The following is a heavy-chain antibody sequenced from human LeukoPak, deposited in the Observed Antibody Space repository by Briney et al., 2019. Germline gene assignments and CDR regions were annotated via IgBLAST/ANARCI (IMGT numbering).Heavy chain of an antibody. Sequence: PSETLSLTCTVSSGSFRTYYWSWIRQPPGKGLEWIGEINHSGSTNYNPSLKSRVTISVDTSKNQFSLKLSSVTAADTAVYYCARTKGGIAAADAYFDYWGQGTLVIVSS. CDR1: SGSFRTYY. CDR2: INHSGST. D-gene: IGHD6-13*01. J-gene: IGHJ4*02. CDR3: ARTKGGIAAADAYFDY. V-gene: IGHV4-34*01.